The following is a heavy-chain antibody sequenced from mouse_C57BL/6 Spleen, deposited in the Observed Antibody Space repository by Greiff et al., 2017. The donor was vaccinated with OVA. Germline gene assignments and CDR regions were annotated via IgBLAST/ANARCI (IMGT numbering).Heavy chain of an antibody. Sequence: VQLQQSGPELVKPGASVKISCKASGYAFSSSWMNWVKQRPGKGLEWIGRIYPGDGDTNYNGKFKGKATLTADKSSSTAYMNLSSLTSEDSAVYFCARPTAQALAYWGQGTLFTVS. D-gene: IGHD3-2*02. V-gene: IGHV1-82*01. CDR3: ARPTAQALAY. CDR2: IYPGDGDT. CDR1: GYAFSSSW. J-gene: IGHJ3*01.